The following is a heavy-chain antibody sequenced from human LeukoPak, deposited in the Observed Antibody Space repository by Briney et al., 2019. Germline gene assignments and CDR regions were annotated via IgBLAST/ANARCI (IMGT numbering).Heavy chain of an antibody. D-gene: IGHD1-26*01. J-gene: IGHJ4*02. CDR1: GYTFTDYY. Sequence: ASVKVSXKVSGYTFTDYYMHWVQQAPGKGLEWMGLVDPEDGETIYAEKFQGRVTITADTSTVTAYMDLSSLRSEDTAVYYCATTMGAPYYFDSWGQGTLVTVSS. V-gene: IGHV1-69-2*01. CDR3: ATTMGAPYYFDS. CDR2: VDPEDGET.